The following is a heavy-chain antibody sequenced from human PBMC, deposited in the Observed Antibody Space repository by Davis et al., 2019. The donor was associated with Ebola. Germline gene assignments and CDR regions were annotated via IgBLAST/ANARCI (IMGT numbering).Heavy chain of an antibody. CDR1: RFTFSSYW. V-gene: IGHV3-74*01. Sequence: GESLKISCAASRFTFSSYWMHWVRQAPGKGLVWVSRINSDGSSRRDADYVKGRLTTNYADAVKGRFTISRDNAKNTLYLQMNSLRVEDTAIYYCARDQDGPGPTVDYWGQGALVTVSS. CDR3: ARDQDGPGPTVDY. D-gene: IGHD1-7*01. J-gene: IGHJ4*02. CDR2: INSDGSSRRDADYVKGRLTT.